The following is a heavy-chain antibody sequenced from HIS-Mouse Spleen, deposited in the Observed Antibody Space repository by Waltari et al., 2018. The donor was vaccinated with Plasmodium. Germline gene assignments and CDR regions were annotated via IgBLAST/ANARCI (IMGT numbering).Heavy chain of an antibody. CDR2: INHSGST. CDR1: GASFSGYY. J-gene: IGHJ4*02. Sequence: QVQLQQWGAGLFKPSETLSLTCAVYGASFSGYYWRWIRQPPGKGLEWIGEINHSGSTNYNPSLKSRVTISVDTSKNQFSLKLSSVTAADTAVYYCARGPGYSSGWYYFDYWGQGTLVTVSS. V-gene: IGHV4-34*01. CDR3: ARGPGYSSGWYYFDY. D-gene: IGHD6-19*01.